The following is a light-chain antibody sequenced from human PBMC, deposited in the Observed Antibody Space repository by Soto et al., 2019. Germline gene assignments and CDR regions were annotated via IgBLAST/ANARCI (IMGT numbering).Light chain of an antibody. V-gene: IGLV3-21*02. CDR3: QVWYSSSDLYV. CDR1: NIGSES. Sequence: SYELTQPPSVSVAPGQTARITCGGNNIGSESVHWYQQRPGQAPVLVVYDDSDRPSGIPERFSGSNSANTDTLTISRVEAGDEADDYCQVWYSSSDLYVFGSGTKVTVL. J-gene: IGLJ1*01. CDR2: DDS.